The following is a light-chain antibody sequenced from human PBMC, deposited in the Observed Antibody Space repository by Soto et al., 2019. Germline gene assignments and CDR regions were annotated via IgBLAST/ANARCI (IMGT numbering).Light chain of an antibody. V-gene: IGLV2-23*02. Sequence: QSVLTQPASVSGCPGQSITISCAGGGSDIGANNLVSWYQQHPGTVPRLLIFEVTKRPTGISSHFSGSKSGNTASLTISGLRAEDEADYHCCSYAGSRTFTFGGGTQLTVL. CDR2: EVT. J-gene: IGLJ2*01. CDR3: CSYAGSRTFT. CDR1: GSDIGANNL.